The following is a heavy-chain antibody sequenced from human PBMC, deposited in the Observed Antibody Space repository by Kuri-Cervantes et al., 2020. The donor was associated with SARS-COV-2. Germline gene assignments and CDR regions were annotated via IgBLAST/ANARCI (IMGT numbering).Heavy chain of an antibody. CDR2: ISYDGSNK. J-gene: IGHJ6*02. Sequence: GGSLRLSCAASGFTFSSYAMHWVRQAPGKGLEWVAVISYDGSNKYYADSVKGRFTISRDNSKNTLYLQMNSLRAEDTAVYYCAKDLSPTMVRGVIRLPGGMDVWGQGNTVTVSS. CDR1: GFTFSSYA. V-gene: IGHV3-30*07. D-gene: IGHD3-10*01. CDR3: AKDLSPTMVRGVIRLPGGMDV.